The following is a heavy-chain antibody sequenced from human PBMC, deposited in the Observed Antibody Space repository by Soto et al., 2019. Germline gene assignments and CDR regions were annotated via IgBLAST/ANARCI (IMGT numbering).Heavy chain of an antibody. Sequence: EVHLLESGGGLVQPGGSLRLSCADSGFSFSSYSMSWVRQTPGKGLEWVSAITASGDRTYYADSVQGRFTIYRDNSKNTHYLQMTSLRAEDTAIYYCATMNGYFEFWGQGTPVTVSS. CDR2: ITASGDRT. V-gene: IGHV3-23*01. D-gene: IGHD3-22*01. J-gene: IGHJ4*02. CDR1: GFSFSSYS. CDR3: ATMNGYFEF.